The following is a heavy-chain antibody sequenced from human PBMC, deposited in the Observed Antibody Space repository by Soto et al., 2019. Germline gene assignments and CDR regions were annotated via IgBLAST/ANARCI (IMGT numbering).Heavy chain of an antibody. CDR2: VSPPFRTS. CDR3: ARVLYYGSGSYSPYGMDV. V-gene: IGHV1-69*01. CDR1: GVSFNNNG. Sequence: QVQLVQSGAEVKKPGSSVKVSCKTSGVSFNNNGIGWVRQAPGHGLEWMGGVSPPFRTSNYARKFQGRISITADESTGTVTMELSSLTSEDTAQYYCARVLYYGSGSYSPYGMDVWGQGTTVTVSS. D-gene: IGHD3-10*01. J-gene: IGHJ6*02.